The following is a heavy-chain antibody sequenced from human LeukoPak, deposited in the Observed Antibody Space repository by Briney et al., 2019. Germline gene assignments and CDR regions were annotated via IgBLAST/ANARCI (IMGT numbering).Heavy chain of an antibody. J-gene: IGHJ4*02. D-gene: IGHD3-3*01. CDR1: GGSISSGSYY. CDR2: IYYSGST. CDR3: ARGGDPYYDFWSGYQDY. V-gene: IGHV4-61*01. Sequence: SETLSLTCTVSGGSISSGSYYWSWIRQPAGKGLEWIGYIYYSGSTNYNPSLKSRVTISVDTSKNQFSLKLSSVTAADTAVYYCARGGDPYYDFWSGYQDYWGQGTLVTVSS.